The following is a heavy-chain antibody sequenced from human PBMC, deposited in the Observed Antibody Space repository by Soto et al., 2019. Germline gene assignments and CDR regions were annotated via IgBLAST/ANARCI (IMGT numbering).Heavy chain of an antibody. D-gene: IGHD2-2*01. CDR2: ISGSGGST. J-gene: IGHJ4*02. CDR1: GFTFSSYA. Sequence: GGSLRLSCAASGFTFSSYAMSWVRQAPGKGLEWVSAISGSGGSTYYADSVKGRFTISRDNSKNTLYLQMNSLRAEDTAVYYCAKDGPCSSTSCESYTFDYWGQGTLVTVSS. CDR3: AKDGPCSSTSCESYTFDY. V-gene: IGHV3-23*01.